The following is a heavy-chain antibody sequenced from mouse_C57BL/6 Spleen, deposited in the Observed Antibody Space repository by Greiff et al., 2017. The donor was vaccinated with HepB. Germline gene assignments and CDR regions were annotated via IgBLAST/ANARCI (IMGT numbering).Heavy chain of an antibody. V-gene: IGHV3-6*01. CDR1: GYSITSGYY. CDR2: ISYDGSN. CDR3: ARGDWEAY. Sequence: VQLQQSGPGLVKPSQSLSLTCSVTGYSITSGYYWNWIRQFPGNKLEWMGYISYDGSNNYNPSLKNRISITRDTSKNQFFLKLNSVTTEDTATYYCARGDWEAYWGQGTLVTVSA. D-gene: IGHD4-1*01. J-gene: IGHJ3*01.